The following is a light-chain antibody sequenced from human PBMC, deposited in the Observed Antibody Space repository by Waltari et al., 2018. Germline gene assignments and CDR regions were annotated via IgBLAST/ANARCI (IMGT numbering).Light chain of an antibody. J-gene: IGKJ3*01. V-gene: IGKV1-16*01. CDR1: QDINNY. Sequence: DIQMTQSPSSLPASVVDTVTITCRASQDINNYLAWYQQKPGKAPKPLMYYASSLESGVPSRFSGSGSGTDYTLTISSLQPEDFATYQCQQHDSYPLPFGPGTKLDIK. CDR3: QQHDSYPLP. CDR2: YAS.